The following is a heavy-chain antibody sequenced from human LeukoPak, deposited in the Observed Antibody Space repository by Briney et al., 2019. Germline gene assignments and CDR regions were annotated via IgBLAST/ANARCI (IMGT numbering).Heavy chain of an antibody. J-gene: IGHJ6*03. V-gene: IGHV3-74*01. D-gene: IGHD5-18*01. Sequence: PGGSLRLSCAASGFTFSNYWMHWVRQAPGKGLVWVSRINSDGINTSYADSVKGRFTISRDNSKNTLYLQMNSLRAEDTAVYYCAKARRGYTNYYYYYMDVWGKGTTVTVSS. CDR1: GFTFSNYW. CDR2: INSDGINT. CDR3: AKARRGYTNYYYYYMDV.